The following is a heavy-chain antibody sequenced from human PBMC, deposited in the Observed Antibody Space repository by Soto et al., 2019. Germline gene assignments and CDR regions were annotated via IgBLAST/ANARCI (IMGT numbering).Heavy chain of an antibody. D-gene: IGHD3-9*01. J-gene: IGHJ4*02. CDR3: AKDILRYFDWASNGLAY. CDR2: ISYDGSNK. Sequence: RSVSLSGAGCAVTFSISGMHCDRQAPGKGLEWVAVISYDGSNKYYADSVKGRFTISGDNSKNTLYLQMNSLRAEDTAVYYCAKDILRYFDWASNGLAYWGQGTPVNGSS. V-gene: IGHV3-30*18. CDR1: AVTFSISG.